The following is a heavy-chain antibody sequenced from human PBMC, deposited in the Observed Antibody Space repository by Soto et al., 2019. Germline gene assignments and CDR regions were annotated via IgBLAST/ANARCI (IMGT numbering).Heavy chain of an antibody. CDR3: AKATALLLYYYYGMDV. Sequence: ESGGGVVQPGRSLRLSCAASGFTFSSYGMHWVRQAPGKGLEWVAVISYDGSNKYYADSVKGRFTISRDNSKNTLYLQMNSLRAEDTAVYYCAKATALLLYYYYGMDVWGQGTTVTVSS. CDR2: ISYDGSNK. D-gene: IGHD1-26*01. CDR1: GFTFSSYG. V-gene: IGHV3-30*18. J-gene: IGHJ6*02.